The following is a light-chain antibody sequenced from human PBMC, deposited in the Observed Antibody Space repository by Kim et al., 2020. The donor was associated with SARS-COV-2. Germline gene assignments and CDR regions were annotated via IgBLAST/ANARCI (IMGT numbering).Light chain of an antibody. CDR1: SLRSYY. CDR3: NSRGSNDNVV. Sequence: SSELTQDPAVSVALVQTVRITCQGDSLRSYYATWHQQKPGQAPILVIYRKNTRPSGIPDRFSGSISGNTASLTITGTQAGDEADYYCNSRGSNDNVVFGGGTQLTVL. V-gene: IGLV3-19*01. J-gene: IGLJ2*01. CDR2: RKN.